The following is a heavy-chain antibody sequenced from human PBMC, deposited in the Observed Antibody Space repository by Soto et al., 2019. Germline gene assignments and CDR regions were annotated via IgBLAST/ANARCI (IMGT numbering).Heavy chain of an antibody. J-gene: IGHJ4*02. CDR2: ISSSSSTI. CDR3: ARVFYDYVWGSYRPDD. Sequence: EVQLVESGGGLVQPGGSLRLSCAASGFTFSSYSMNWVRQAPGKGLEWVSYISSSSSTIYYADSVKGRFTISRDNAKNSLYLQMNSLRDEDTAVYYCARVFYDYVWGSYRPDDWGQGTLVTVSS. CDR1: GFTFSSYS. D-gene: IGHD3-16*02. V-gene: IGHV3-48*02.